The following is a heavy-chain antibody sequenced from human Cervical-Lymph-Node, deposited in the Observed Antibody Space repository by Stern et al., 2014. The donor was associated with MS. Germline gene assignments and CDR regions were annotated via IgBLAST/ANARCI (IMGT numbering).Heavy chain of an antibody. J-gene: IGHJ4*02. CDR2: IRWKSDKI. CDR1: GFNFDDYG. D-gene: IGHD6-13*01. Sequence: VQLVESGGGLVQPGRSLRLSCAASGFNFDDYGMHWVRQAPGKGLEGVSGIRWKSDKIVYGESVKGRFTISRDNAKDSLYLQMDSLRVEDTALYYCAKDRTSSSWGVDFWGQGTLVTVSS. CDR3: AKDRTSSSWGVDF. V-gene: IGHV3-9*01.